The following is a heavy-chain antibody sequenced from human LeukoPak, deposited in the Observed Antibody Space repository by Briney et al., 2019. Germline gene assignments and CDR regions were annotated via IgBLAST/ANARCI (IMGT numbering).Heavy chain of an antibody. D-gene: IGHD3-10*01. Sequence: PSETLSLTCAVYGGSFSGYYWGWIRQPPGKGLEWIGEINHSGSTNYNPSLKSRVTISVDTSKNQFSLKLSSVTAADTAVYYCARGRSYYYGSGSPQHWGQGTLVTVSS. CDR2: INHSGST. CDR3: ARGRSYYYGSGSPQH. CDR1: GGSFSGYY. J-gene: IGHJ1*01. V-gene: IGHV4-34*01.